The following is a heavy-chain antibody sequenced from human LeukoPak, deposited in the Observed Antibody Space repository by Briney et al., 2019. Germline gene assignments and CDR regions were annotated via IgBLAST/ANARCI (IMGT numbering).Heavy chain of an antibody. CDR2: INHSGST. D-gene: IGHD2-2*01. CDR3: ARTGVRRYCSSTSCQPSFPGSYLAY. CDR1: GGSISGSSYY. Sequence: SETLSLTCTVSGGSISGSSYYWSWIRQPPGKGLEWIGEINHSGSTNYNPSLKSRVTISVDTSKNQFSLKLSSVTAADTAVYYCARTGVRRYCSSTSCQPSFPGSYLAYWGQGTLVTVSS. V-gene: IGHV4-39*07. J-gene: IGHJ4*02.